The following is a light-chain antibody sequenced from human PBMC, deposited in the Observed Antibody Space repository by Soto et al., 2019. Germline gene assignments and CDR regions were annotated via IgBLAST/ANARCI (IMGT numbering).Light chain of an antibody. CDR3: QQYNSYSLYT. Sequence: DIQMTQSPSTLSASVGDRVTITCRASQSISSWLAWYQQKPGKAPKLLIYDAFSLESGVPSRFSGSGSGTEFTLTISSLQPDDFATYYCQQYNSYSLYTFGQGTKVEIK. V-gene: IGKV1-5*01. CDR2: DAF. J-gene: IGKJ2*01. CDR1: QSISSW.